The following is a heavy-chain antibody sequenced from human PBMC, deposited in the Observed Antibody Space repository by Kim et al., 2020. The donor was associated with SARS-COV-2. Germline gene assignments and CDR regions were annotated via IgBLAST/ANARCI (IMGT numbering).Heavy chain of an antibody. D-gene: IGHD6-13*01. J-gene: IGHJ5*02. CDR1: GGSISSYY. CDR2: IYYSGST. CDR3: ARYSSSWYPGNWFDP. V-gene: IGHV4-59*08. Sequence: ETLSLTCTVSGGSISSYYWSWIRQPPGKGLEWIGYIYYSGSTNYNPSLKSRVTISVDTSKNQFSLKLSSVTAADTAVYYCARYSSSWYPGNWFDPWGQG.